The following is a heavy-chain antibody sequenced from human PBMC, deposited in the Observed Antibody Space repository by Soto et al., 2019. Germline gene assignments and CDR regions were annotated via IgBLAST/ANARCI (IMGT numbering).Heavy chain of an antibody. CDR1: GFTFSSYA. Sequence: GSLRLSCAASGFTFSSYAMSWVRQAPGKGLEWVSAISGSGGSTYYADSVKGRFTISRDNSKNTLYLQMNSLRAEDTAVYYCAKAGYCSGGSCYSDAFDIWGQGTMVTVSS. D-gene: IGHD2-15*01. J-gene: IGHJ3*02. CDR2: ISGSGGST. V-gene: IGHV3-23*01. CDR3: AKAGYCSGGSCYSDAFDI.